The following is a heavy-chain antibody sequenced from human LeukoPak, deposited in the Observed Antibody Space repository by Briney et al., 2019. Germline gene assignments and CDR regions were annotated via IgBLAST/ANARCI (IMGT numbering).Heavy chain of an antibody. CDR2: INPNSGGT. CDR3: ARGFDVGSPAFDY. CDR1: GYTFTGYY. Sequence: GASVKVSCKASGYTFTGYYMHWVRQAPGQGLEWMGWINPNSGGTNYAQKFQGWVTMTRDTSISTAYMELSRLRSDDTAVYYCARGFDVGSPAFDYWGQGTLVTVSS. J-gene: IGHJ4*02. D-gene: IGHD1-26*01. V-gene: IGHV1-2*04.